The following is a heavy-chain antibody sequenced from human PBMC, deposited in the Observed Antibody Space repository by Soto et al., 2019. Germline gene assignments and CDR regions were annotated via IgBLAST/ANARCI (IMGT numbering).Heavy chain of an antibody. D-gene: IGHD6-19*01. CDR3: VRDGSSGWPYFYDMDV. Sequence: GGSLRLSCAASGFTFSSYGMHWVRQAPGKGLEWVAVISYDGRNKYYADAVKGRFTISRDNSKNTLYLQMSSLRAEDTAVYYCVRDGSSGWPYFYDMDVWGQGTTVAVSS. CDR1: GFTFSSYG. CDR2: ISYDGRNK. J-gene: IGHJ6*02. V-gene: IGHV3-30*03.